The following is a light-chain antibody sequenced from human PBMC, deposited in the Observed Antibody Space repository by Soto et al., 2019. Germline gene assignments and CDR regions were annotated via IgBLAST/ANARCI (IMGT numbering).Light chain of an antibody. CDR1: QSVSSY. CDR2: DAS. V-gene: IGKV3-15*01. Sequence: EIVMTQSPATLSVSLGERVTLSCRASQSVSSYLALYQQKPGQAPRLLISDASTRATDIPDRFSGSGSGTDFTLTISSLQSTDLAFYYCLQYSTWPPLYTFGQGTKLEIK. CDR3: LQYSTWPPLYT. J-gene: IGKJ2*01.